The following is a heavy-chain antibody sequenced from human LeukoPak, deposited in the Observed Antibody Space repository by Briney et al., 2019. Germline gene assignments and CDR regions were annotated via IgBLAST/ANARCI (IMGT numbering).Heavy chain of an antibody. D-gene: IGHD1-26*01. CDR2: ISSSSSYI. CDR3: ARGPVTLWELPY. J-gene: IGHJ4*02. CDR1: GFTFSSYS. V-gene: IGHV3-21*01. Sequence: WGSLRLSCAASGFTFSSYSMNWVRQAPGKGLEWVSSISSSSSYIYYADSVKGRFTISRDNAKNSLYLQMNSLRAEDTAVYYCARGPVTLWELPYWGQGTLVTVSS.